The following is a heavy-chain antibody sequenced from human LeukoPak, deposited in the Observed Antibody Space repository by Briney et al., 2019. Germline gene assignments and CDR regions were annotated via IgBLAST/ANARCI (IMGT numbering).Heavy chain of an antibody. J-gene: IGHJ4*02. CDR1: GFTFSSYW. CDR2: IKQDGSEK. V-gene: IGHV3-7*04. CDR3: ARKGYTGGYFDY. Sequence: GGSLRLSCAASGFTFSSYWMTWVRQAPGKGLEWVANIKQDGSEKYYVGSVKGRFTISRDNAKNSVYLHMNSLRAEDTAVYYCARKGYTGGYFDYWGQGSLVTVSS. D-gene: IGHD6-13*01.